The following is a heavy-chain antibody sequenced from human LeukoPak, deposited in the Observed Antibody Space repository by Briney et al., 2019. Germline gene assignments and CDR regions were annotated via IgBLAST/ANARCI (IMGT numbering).Heavy chain of an antibody. J-gene: IGHJ4*02. CDR3: AKDLGYCSTTTCLSIDY. D-gene: IGHD2-2*01. Sequence: PGGSLRLSCAASGFTFSSYSMNWVRQAPGKGLEWVSSISSSSSYIYYADSVKGRFTISRDNSKNTLYLQMNSLRAEDTAVYYCAKDLGYCSTTTCLSIDYWGQGTLVTVSS. V-gene: IGHV3-21*01. CDR1: GFTFSSYS. CDR2: ISSSSSYI.